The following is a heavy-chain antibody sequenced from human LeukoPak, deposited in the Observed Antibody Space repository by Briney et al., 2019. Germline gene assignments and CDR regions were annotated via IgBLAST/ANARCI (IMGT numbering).Heavy chain of an antibody. J-gene: IGHJ4*02. CDR1: GFTFSSYE. CDR2: ISSSGTTK. CDR3: ARDRGLNSYGLDY. V-gene: IGHV3-48*03. D-gene: IGHD5-18*01. Sequence: PGGSLRLPCAASGFTFSSYEMNWVRQAPEKGLEWVSYISSSGTTKYYADSVKGRFTISRDNVKNSLYLQMNSLRAEDTAVYYCARDRGLNSYGLDYWGQGTLVTVSS.